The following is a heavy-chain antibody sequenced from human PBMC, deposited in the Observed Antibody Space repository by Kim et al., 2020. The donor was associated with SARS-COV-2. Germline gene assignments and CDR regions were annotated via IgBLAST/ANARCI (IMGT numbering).Heavy chain of an antibody. CDR2: IYYSGST. CDR3: ARLWGYSPPGGY. CDR1: GGSISSSSYY. J-gene: IGHJ4*02. D-gene: IGHD2-8*02. V-gene: IGHV4-39*01. Sequence: SETLSLTCTVSGGSISSSSYYWGWIRQPPGKGLEWIGSIYYSGSTYYNPSLKSRVTISVDTSKNQFSLKLSSVTAADTAVYYCARLWGYSPPGGYWGQGTLVTVSS.